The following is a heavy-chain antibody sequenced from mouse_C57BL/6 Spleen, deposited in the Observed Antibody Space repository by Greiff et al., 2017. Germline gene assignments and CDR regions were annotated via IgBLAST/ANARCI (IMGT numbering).Heavy chain of an antibody. Sequence: QVQLKQPGAELVRPGSSVKLSCKASGYTFTSYWMDWVKQRPGQGLEWIGNIYPSDSETHYNQKFKDKATLTVDKSSSTAYMQLSSLTSEDSAVYYCARFHYYGSSFDYWGQGTTLTVSS. CDR1: GYTFTSYW. CDR2: IYPSDSET. D-gene: IGHD1-1*01. CDR3: ARFHYYGSSFDY. J-gene: IGHJ2*01. V-gene: IGHV1-61*01.